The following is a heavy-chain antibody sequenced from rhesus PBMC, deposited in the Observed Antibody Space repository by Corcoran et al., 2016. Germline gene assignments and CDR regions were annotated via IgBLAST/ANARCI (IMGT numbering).Heavy chain of an antibody. CDR3: ARGGGSGSWGDFDY. CDR2: ITSSGST. J-gene: IGHJ4*01. CDR1: GGSISSGYYY. V-gene: IGHV4-122*02. Sequence: QVQLQESGPGLVKPSETLSLTCAVSGGSISSGYYYWSWIRQPPGKGLEWIGYITSSGSTSYNPSLKRRVTISRDTSMNQFSLKLSSVTAADTAVYYCARGGGSGSWGDFDYWGQGVLVTVSS. D-gene: IGHD6-25*01.